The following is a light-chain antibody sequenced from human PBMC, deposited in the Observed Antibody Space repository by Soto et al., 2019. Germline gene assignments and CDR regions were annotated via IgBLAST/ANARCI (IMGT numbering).Light chain of an antibody. V-gene: IGKV1-27*01. Sequence: DIELTQSPSSLSSSVGDRATLTCRASQSIINYLAWYQQKPGQAPKLLIYAASTWQTGTTASFSGSGSGTDFTLTISGLQPEDVATYHCQKYNSCPRSFGGGTKVDVK. CDR1: QSIINY. CDR3: QKYNSCPRS. J-gene: IGKJ4*01. CDR2: AAS.